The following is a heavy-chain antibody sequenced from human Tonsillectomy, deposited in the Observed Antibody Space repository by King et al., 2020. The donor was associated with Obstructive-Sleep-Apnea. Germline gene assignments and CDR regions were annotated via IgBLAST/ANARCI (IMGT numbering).Heavy chain of an antibody. CDR3: ASGPYCSSTSCYLGY. D-gene: IGHD2-2*01. CDR1: GFTFSNYA. CDR2: ISYDGSNK. Sequence: VQLVESGGGVVQPGRSLRLSCAASGFTFSNYAMHWLRQAPGKGLEWVALISYDGSNKYYADSVKGRFTITRDTSKNTLYLQMNSLRAEDTAVYYCASGPYCSSTSCYLGYWGQGTLVTVSS. J-gene: IGHJ4*02. V-gene: IGHV3-30*04.